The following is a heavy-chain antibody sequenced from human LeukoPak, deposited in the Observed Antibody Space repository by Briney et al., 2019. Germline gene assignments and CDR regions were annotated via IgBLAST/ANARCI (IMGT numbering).Heavy chain of an antibody. CDR3: ASSRWDQPYYYYYYMDV. D-gene: IGHD1-26*01. CDR1: GASISSGDYY. CDR2: VYTGGST. J-gene: IGHJ6*03. V-gene: IGHV4-61*02. Sequence: SETLSLTCTVSGASISSGDYYWNWIRQPAGRGLEWIVRVYTGGSTNYNSFLKSRITISVDTSKNQFSLKLSSVTAADTAVYYCASSRWDQPYYYYYYMDVWGKGTTVTVSS.